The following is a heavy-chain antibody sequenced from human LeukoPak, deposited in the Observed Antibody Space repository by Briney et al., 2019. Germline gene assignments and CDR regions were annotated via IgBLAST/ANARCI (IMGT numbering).Heavy chain of an antibody. Sequence: ASVKVSCKASGYPFTGYYMHWVRQAPGQGLEWMGWISAYNGNTNYAQKLQGRVTMTTDTSTSTAYMELRSLRSDDTAVYYCARYSPSQKYYYYGMDVWGQGTTVTVSS. D-gene: IGHD5-18*01. CDR2: ISAYNGNT. J-gene: IGHJ6*02. V-gene: IGHV1-18*04. CDR1: GYPFTGYY. CDR3: ARYSPSQKYYYYGMDV.